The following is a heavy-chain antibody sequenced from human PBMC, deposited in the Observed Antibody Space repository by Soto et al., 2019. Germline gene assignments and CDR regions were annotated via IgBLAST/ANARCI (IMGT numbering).Heavy chain of an antibody. CDR3: ARCSLVVVPAPGFDP. J-gene: IGHJ5*02. Sequence: SETPSLTCTVSGGSISSGDYYWSWIRQHPGKGLEWIGYIYYSGTTYYNPSLKSRVTISVDTSKNQFSLKLSSVSAADTALYYCARCSLVVVPAPGFDPWGRGTLVTVSS. D-gene: IGHD2-2*01. CDR1: GGSISSGDYY. V-gene: IGHV4-31*03. CDR2: IYYSGTT.